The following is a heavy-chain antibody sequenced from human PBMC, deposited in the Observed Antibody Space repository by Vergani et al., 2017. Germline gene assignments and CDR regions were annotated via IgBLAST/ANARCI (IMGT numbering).Heavy chain of an antibody. V-gene: IGHV4-61*02. CDR3: QGLVIIPHHMDV. Sequence: QVHLNEAGPGLVKPSQTLSLTCTVSGASITSGSFYWSWIRQPAGKGLEWIGRIHASGTKNYNPSLRSRVTLSVDTSKNQLSLKMISMTAADTAVYYCQGLVIIPHHMDVWGKGTTVTVSS. D-gene: IGHD3/OR15-3a*01. CDR2: IHASGTK. CDR1: GASITSGSFY. J-gene: IGHJ6*03.